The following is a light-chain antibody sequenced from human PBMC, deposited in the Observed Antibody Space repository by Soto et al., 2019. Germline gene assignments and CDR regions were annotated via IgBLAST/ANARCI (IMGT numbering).Light chain of an antibody. CDR1: HIFINNY. Sequence: EIVLTQSPGTLSLSPGERATLSWRSIHIFINNYLAWYQQKPGQAPRLLIYGASNRATGIPVRFSGSGSGTDFTLTISRLEPEDFAVYYCQQYGSSGTFGQGTKVDIK. CDR2: GAS. V-gene: IGKV3-20*01. J-gene: IGKJ1*01. CDR3: QQYGSSGT.